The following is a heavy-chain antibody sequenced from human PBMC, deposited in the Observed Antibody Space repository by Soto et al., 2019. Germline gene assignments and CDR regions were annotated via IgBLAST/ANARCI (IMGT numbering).Heavy chain of an antibody. Sequence: SVKVSCPASGYTFTGYYMHWVRQAPGQGLEWMGWINPNSGGTNYAQKFQGWVTMTRDTSISTAYMELSRLRSDDTAVYYCERDVKTICGGVEDSYYCMVGWGQGTTVTV. CDR3: ERDVKTICGGVEDSYYCMVG. CDR1: GYTFTGYY. J-gene: IGHJ6*02. CDR2: INPNSGGT. V-gene: IGHV1-2*04.